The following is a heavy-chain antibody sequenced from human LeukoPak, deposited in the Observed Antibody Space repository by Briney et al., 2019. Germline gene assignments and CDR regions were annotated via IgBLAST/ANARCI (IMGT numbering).Heavy chain of an antibody. CDR1: GGSISSSYYY. Sequence: PSETLSLTCTVSGGSISSSYYYWSWIRQHPGKGLEWIGYIYYSGSTYYNPSLKSRVTISVDTSKNQFSLKLSSVTAADTAVYYCARDPGRGWFDPWGQGTLVTVSS. V-gene: IGHV4-31*03. J-gene: IGHJ5*02. CDR2: IYYSGST. CDR3: ARDPGRGWFDP.